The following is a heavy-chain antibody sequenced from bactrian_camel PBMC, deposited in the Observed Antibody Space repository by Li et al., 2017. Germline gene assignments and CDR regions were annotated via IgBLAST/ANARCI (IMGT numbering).Heavy chain of an antibody. D-gene: IGHD1*01. CDR2: IAKDDYTH. CDR3: AAAMGGWVVAGPMDPDEMHY. CDR1: GFTGRRFC. V-gene: IGHV3S26*01. Sequence: VQLVESGGGSAQAGGSLRLSCAASGFTGRRFCMGWFRQDPGKGREGVAAIAKDDYTHTYASSVEGRFTLSKDNTKNTLYLQMNSLKPEDTAMYYCAAAMGGWVVAGPMDPDEMHYWGQGTQVTVS. J-gene: IGHJ4*01.